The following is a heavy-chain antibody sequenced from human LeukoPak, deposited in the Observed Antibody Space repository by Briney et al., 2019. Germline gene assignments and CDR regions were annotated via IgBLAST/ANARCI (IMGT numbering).Heavy chain of an antibody. D-gene: IGHD5-18*01. Sequence: SVKVSCTASGYTFTGYYMHWVRQAPGQGLEWMGGIIPIFGTANYAQKFQGRVTITADESTSTAYMELSSLRSEDAAVYYCARDVIKGSYGSFLGGFDPWGQGTLVTVSS. CDR2: IIPIFGTA. V-gene: IGHV1-69*13. J-gene: IGHJ5*02. CDR3: ARDVIKGSYGSFLGGFDP. CDR1: GYTFTGYY.